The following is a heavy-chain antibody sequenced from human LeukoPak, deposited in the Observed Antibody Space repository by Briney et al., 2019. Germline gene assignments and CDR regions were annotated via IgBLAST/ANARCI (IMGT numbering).Heavy chain of an antibody. CDR1: GYSFTSYW. CDR2: IDPSDSYT. V-gene: IGHV5-10-1*01. CDR3: ARHQYYDFWSGYPTNDY. D-gene: IGHD3-3*01. J-gene: IGHJ4*02. Sequence: GESLKISCKGSGYSFTSYWISWVRQKPGKGLEWMGRIDPSDSYTNYSPSFQGHVTISADKSISTAYLQWSSLKASDTAMYYCARHQYYDFWSGYPTNDYWGRGTLVTVSS.